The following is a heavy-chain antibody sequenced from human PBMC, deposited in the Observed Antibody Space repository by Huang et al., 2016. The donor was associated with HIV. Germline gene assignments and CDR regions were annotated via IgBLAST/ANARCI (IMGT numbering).Heavy chain of an antibody. Sequence: QLRESGPGLVTPSETLSLTCSASGTSMTSSSFYWGWFRQPPGRGLEWIGSVSFLGNTYNNPSLKSRVTISIDTANKQYAMRLTSVTAADTAVYFCAREVRSVDTDRPDGYYYRGLDVWGQGTTVIVSS. CDR3: AREVRSVDTDRPDGYYYRGLDV. D-gene: IGHD2-2*03. CDR2: VSFLGNT. V-gene: IGHV4-39*02. CDR1: GTSMTSSSFY. J-gene: IGHJ6*02.